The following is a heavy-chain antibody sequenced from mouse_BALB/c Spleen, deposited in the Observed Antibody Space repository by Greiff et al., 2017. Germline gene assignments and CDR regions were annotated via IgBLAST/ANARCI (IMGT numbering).Heavy chain of an antibody. J-gene: IGHJ2*01. CDR1: GYTFTSYW. CDR2: IYPGDGDT. Sequence: VQLQQSGAELARPGASVKLSCKASGYTFTSYWMQWVKQRPGQGLEWIGAIYPGDGDTRYTQKFKGKATLTADKSSSTAYMQLSSLASEDSAVYYCASIITTVVAIDYWGQGTTLTVSS. CDR3: ASIITTVVAIDY. D-gene: IGHD1-1*01. V-gene: IGHV1-87*01.